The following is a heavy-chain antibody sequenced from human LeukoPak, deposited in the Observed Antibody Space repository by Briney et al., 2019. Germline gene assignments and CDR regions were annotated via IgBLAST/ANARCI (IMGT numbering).Heavy chain of an antibody. CDR3: AREGSGSSFDY. Sequence: GGSLRLSCAASGSTFGTYTLNWVRQAPGKGLEWISYISSSSSTIYYADSVKGRFIISRDNAKNSVYLQMNSLRAEDTAVYYCAREGSGSSFDYWGQGTLVTVSS. D-gene: IGHD6-13*01. CDR2: ISSSSSTI. V-gene: IGHV3-48*01. CDR1: GSTFGTYT. J-gene: IGHJ4*02.